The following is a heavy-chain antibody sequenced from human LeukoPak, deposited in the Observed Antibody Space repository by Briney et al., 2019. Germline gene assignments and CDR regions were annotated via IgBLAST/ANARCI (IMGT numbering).Heavy chain of an antibody. CDR3: ARRSVAGATTGYYYDS. V-gene: IGHV3-20*04. J-gene: IGHJ4*02. Sequence: GGSLRLSCEASGFTFEDYGMTWVRQRPGKGLEYVCEINWNGDNPVYENSLRGRFTISRDNAKNSVYLQMSSLRVDDTAFYYCARRSVAGATTGYYYDSWGQGTLVTVSS. D-gene: IGHD1-26*01. CDR1: GFTFEDYG. CDR2: INWNGDNP.